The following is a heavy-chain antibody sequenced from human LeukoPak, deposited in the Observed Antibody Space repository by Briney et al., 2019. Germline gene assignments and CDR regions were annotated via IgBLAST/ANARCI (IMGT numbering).Heavy chain of an antibody. V-gene: IGHV3-7*01. J-gene: IGHJ4*02. Sequence: GGSLRLSCAASGFTFSRFWMTWVRQAPGKGLEWVANIKEDGSEKYYVDSVRGRFTISRDDSKNTLYLQMDSLRAEDTAVYYCAGDSVGVPTDFDYWGQGTLVTVSS. CDR3: AGDSVGVPTDFDY. D-gene: IGHD1-26*01. CDR2: IKEDGSEK. CDR1: GFTFSRFW.